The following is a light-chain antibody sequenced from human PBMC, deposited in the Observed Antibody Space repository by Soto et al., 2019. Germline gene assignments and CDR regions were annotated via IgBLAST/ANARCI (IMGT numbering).Light chain of an antibody. Sequence: DIVMTQSPLSLPVTPGEPASISCRSSQSLLHSNGNNYWNWYLQKPGQSPQLLIYLGSTRASGVPDRFSGSGSGTDFTLKISRVEAEDVGVYYCLQARQTPPTFGQGTRLEIK. J-gene: IGKJ5*01. V-gene: IGKV2-28*01. CDR3: LQARQTPPT. CDR1: QSLLHSNGNNY. CDR2: LGS.